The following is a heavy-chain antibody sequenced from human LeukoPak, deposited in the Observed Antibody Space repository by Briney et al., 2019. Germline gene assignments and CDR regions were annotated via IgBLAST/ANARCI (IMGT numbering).Heavy chain of an antibody. CDR2: ISSGSSYL. V-gene: IGHV3-21*01. D-gene: IGHD2/OR15-2a*01. CDR1: GFTFSDYN. J-gene: IGHJ4*02. Sequence: GGSLRLSCAASGFTFSDYNMNWVRQAPGKGLEWVSSISSGSSYLYYADSVKGRFTISRDNAKNSLYLQMNSLRAEDTAVYYCARESNIAPRGFDYWGQGTLVTVSS. CDR3: ARESNIAPRGFDY.